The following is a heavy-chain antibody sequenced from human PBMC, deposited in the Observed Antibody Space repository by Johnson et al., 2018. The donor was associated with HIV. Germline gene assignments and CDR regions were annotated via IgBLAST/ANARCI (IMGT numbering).Heavy chain of an antibody. Sequence: QVQLVESGGGVVQPGRSLRLSCAASGFTFSSYAMHWVRQAPGKGLEWVAVISYDGSNKYYADSVKGRFTISRDNSKNTLYLQMNSLRAEDTAVYYCARDRSGRGGPIYWGQGTMVTVSS. CDR3: ARDRSGRGGPIY. CDR1: GFTFSSYA. D-gene: IGHD3-10*01. J-gene: IGHJ3*01. CDR2: ISYDGSNK. V-gene: IGHV3-30*04.